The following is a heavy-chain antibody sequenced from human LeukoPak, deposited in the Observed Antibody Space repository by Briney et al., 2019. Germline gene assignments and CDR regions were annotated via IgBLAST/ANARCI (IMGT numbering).Heavy chain of an antibody. J-gene: IGHJ4*02. D-gene: IGHD3-3*01. Sequence: GGSLRLSCAASGFTFSSYGMHWVRQAPGKGLEWVAVIWYDGSNKYYADSVKGRFTISRDNAKNSLYLQMNSLRAEDTAVYYCARDALRFLEWLLDPGFDCWGQGTLVTVSS. CDR2: IWYDGSNK. CDR3: ARDALRFLEWLLDPGFDC. V-gene: IGHV3-33*01. CDR1: GFTFSSYG.